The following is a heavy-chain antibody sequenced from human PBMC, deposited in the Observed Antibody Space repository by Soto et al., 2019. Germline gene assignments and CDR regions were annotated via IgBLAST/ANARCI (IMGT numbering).Heavy chain of an antibody. V-gene: IGHV3-30*18. Sequence: QVQLVESGGGVVQPGRSLRLSCAASGFTFSSYGMHWVRQAPGKGLEWGAVISYDGSNKYYADPVKGRFTISRDNSKNGLYLQMNSLRAEDTAVYYCAKGPTGYWYFDLWGRGTLVTVSS. D-gene: IGHD4-17*01. CDR2: ISYDGSNK. CDR3: AKGPTGYWYFDL. CDR1: GFTFSSYG. J-gene: IGHJ2*01.